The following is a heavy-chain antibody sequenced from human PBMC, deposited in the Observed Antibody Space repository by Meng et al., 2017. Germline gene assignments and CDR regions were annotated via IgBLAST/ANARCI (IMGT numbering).Heavy chain of an antibody. Sequence: GESLKISCAASGFTFSSYAMHWVRQAPGKGLEWVAVISYDGSNKYYADSVKGRFTISRDNSKNTLYLQMNSLRAEDTAVYYCARVANIVVVVAATGLDYWGQGTLVTFSS. D-gene: IGHD2-15*01. CDR1: GFTFSSYA. CDR2: ISYDGSNK. CDR3: ARVANIVVVVAATGLDY. J-gene: IGHJ4*02. V-gene: IGHV3-30*04.